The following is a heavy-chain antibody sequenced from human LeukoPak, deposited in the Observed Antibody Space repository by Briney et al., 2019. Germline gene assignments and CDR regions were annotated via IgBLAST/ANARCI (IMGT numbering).Heavy chain of an antibody. V-gene: IGHV4-39*07. CDR1: GGSISSSSYY. CDR2: IYYSGST. Sequence: SETLSLTCTVSGGSISSSSYYWGWIRQPPGKGLEWIGSIYYSGSTYYNPSLKSRVTISVDTSKNQFSLNLSSVTAADTAVYFCARDEGSSYPFDYWGQGTLVTASS. CDR3: ARDEGSSYPFDY. J-gene: IGHJ4*02. D-gene: IGHD2-2*01.